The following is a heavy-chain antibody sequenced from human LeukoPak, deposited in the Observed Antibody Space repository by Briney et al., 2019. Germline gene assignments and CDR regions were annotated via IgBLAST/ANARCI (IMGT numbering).Heavy chain of an antibody. D-gene: IGHD1-26*01. V-gene: IGHV4-34*01. Sequence: SETLSLTCAVYGGFLSGYYWRWVRQPPGKGLEWIGEINHSGSTNYNPSLKTRVTISLDTSKNHFSLKLSSVTAADTAVCYCARGRIAISGSYAYWGQGTLVTVSS. CDR3: ARGRIAISGSYAY. CDR2: INHSGST. CDR1: GGFLSGYY. J-gene: IGHJ4*02.